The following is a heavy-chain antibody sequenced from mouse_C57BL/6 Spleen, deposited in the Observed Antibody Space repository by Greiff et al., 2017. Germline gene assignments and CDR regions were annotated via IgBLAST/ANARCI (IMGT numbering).Heavy chain of an antibody. Sequence: VQRVESGAELVKPGASVKISCKASGYAFSSYWMNWVKQRPGKGLEWIGQIYPGDGDTNYNGKFKGKATLTADKSSSTAYMQLSSLTSEDSAVYFCAREKDDYGAPHFDYWGQGTTLTVSS. CDR2: IYPGDGDT. V-gene: IGHV1-80*01. D-gene: IGHD2-4*01. J-gene: IGHJ2*01. CDR3: AREKDDYGAPHFDY. CDR1: GYAFSSYW.